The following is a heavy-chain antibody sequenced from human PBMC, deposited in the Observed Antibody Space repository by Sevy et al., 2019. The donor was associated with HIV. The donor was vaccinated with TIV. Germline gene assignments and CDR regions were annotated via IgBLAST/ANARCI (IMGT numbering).Heavy chain of an antibody. V-gene: IGHV3-7*01. J-gene: IGHJ4*02. CDR3: VRAIAADGSF. CDR2: IKQDGSVK. D-gene: IGHD6-13*01. Sequence: EGSLRLSCAASGFTLNNYWMNWVRQAPGKGLEWVANIKQDGSVKYYVDSVKGRFTISRDNARNLVFLQMNSLRVEDTALYYCVRAIAADGSFWGQGTLVTVSS. CDR1: GFTLNNYW.